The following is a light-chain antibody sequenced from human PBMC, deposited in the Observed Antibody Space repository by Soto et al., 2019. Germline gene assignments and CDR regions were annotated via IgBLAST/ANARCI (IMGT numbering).Light chain of an antibody. CDR2: GAS. J-gene: IGKJ3*01. CDR3: RHYGSSPFT. Sequence: EIVLTQSPGTLSLSPGERATLSCRASQSVSSNYLAWYQQKPGQAPRLLIYGASRRATGIPDRFSGSGSGTDFTLTISRLEPEDFAVYYCRHYGSSPFTFGPGTTVDFK. V-gene: IGKV3-20*01. CDR1: QSVSSNY.